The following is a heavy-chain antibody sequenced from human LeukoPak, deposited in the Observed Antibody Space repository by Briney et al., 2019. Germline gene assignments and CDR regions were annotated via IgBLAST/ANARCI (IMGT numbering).Heavy chain of an antibody. V-gene: IGHV3-33*01. CDR2: IWYDGSNK. Sequence: GGSLRLSCAASGFTFSSYGMHWVRQAPGKGLEWVAVIWYDGSNKYYADSVKGRFTISRDNSKNTLYLQMNSLRAEDTAVYYCAREIDDGTYYGMDVWGQGTTVTVSS. CDR3: AREIDDGTYYGMDV. J-gene: IGHJ6*02. D-gene: IGHD1-1*01. CDR1: GFTFSSYG.